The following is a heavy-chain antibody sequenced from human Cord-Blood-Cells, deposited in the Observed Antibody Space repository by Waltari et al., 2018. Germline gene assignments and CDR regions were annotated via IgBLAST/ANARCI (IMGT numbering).Heavy chain of an antibody. CDR3: ARGDGLRDY. CDR1: GGSFSGYY. Sequence: QVQLQQWGAGLLKPSETLSLTCAVYGGSFSGYYWSWIRQPPGKGLEWIWEINHSGSTNYNPSLKSRVTISVDTSKNQFSLKLSSGTAADTAVYYCARGDGLRDYWGQGTLVTVSS. D-gene: IGHD4-17*01. CDR2: INHSGST. J-gene: IGHJ4*02. V-gene: IGHV4-34*01.